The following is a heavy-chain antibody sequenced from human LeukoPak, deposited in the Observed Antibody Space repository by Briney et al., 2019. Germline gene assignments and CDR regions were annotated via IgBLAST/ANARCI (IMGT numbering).Heavy chain of an antibody. J-gene: IGHJ4*02. V-gene: IGHV1-46*01. Sequence: GASVKVSCKASGYTFTSYYMHWVRQAPGQGLEWMGIINPSGGSTSYAQKFQGRVTMTRDTSTSTVYMELSSLRSGDTAVYYCARSVLLWFGPDYWGQGTLVTVSS. CDR1: GYTFTSYY. CDR2: INPSGGST. CDR3: ARSVLLWFGPDY. D-gene: IGHD3-10*01.